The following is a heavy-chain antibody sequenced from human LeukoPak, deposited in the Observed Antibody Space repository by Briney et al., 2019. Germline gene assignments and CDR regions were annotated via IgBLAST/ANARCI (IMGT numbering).Heavy chain of an antibody. J-gene: IGHJ4*02. CDR1: GGSFSGYY. V-gene: IGHV4-34*01. CDR3: ARAGWYCTNGVCFPAFDY. CDR2: INHSGST. D-gene: IGHD2-8*01. Sequence: SETLSLTCAVYGGSFSGYYWSWIRQPPGKGLEWIGEINHSGSTNYNPSLKSRVTISVDTSKNQFSLKLSSVTAADTAVYYCARAGWYCTNGVCFPAFDYWGQGTLVTVSS.